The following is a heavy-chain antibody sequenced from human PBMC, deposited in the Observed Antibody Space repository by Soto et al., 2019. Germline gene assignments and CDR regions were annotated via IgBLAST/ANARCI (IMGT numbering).Heavy chain of an antibody. CDR2: IIPIFGTA. J-gene: IGHJ4*02. CDR3: ARGYGDYAYDY. CDR1: GGTFSSYA. D-gene: IGHD4-17*01. Sequence: SVKVSSKASGGTFSSYAISSVRQAPGQGLEWMGGIIPIFGTANYAQKFQGRVTITADEATSTAYMELSSLRSEDMAVYYCARGYGDYAYDYWGQGTLVTVSS. V-gene: IGHV1-69*13.